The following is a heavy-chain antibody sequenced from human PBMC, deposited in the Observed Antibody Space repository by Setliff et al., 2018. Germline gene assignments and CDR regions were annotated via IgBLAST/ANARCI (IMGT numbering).Heavy chain of an antibody. CDR2: IYYRGTT. D-gene: IGHD1-26*01. J-gene: IGHJ5*02. V-gene: IGHV4-59*01. Sequence: SETLSLTCTVSGDFIRDYYWNWIRQSPGKGLEWIGYIYYRGTTNYNSSLKSRVTISVDMSKNQFSLKLSSATAADTAVYFCAAVGIDAGGGWFDPWGHGIPVTVSS. CDR3: AAVGIDAGGGWFDP. CDR1: GDFIRDYY.